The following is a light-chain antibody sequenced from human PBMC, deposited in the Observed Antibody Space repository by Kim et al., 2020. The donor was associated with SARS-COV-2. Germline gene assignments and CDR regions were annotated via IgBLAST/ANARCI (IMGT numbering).Light chain of an antibody. J-gene: IGLJ2*01. V-gene: IGLV3-1*01. CDR3: QTWDSSTAI. CDR2: QDA. CDR1: KLGDKY. Sequence: SYELTQPPSLSVSPGQTVIITCSGDKLGDKYAFWYQQKPGQSPMVVIYQDAKRPSGIPERFSGSSSGNTATLTISGTQPMDEADYYCQTWDSSTAIFGGGTQLTVL.